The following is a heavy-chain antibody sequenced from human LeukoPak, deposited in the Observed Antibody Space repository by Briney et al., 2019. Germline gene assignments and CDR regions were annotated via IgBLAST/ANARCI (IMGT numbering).Heavy chain of an antibody. CDR1: GGSISGNH. Sequence: SETLSLTCTVSGGSISGNHWSWVRRPPGKGLEWIGYIYYSGSTNYNPSLKSRVTISVDTSKNQFSLKLRSVTAADTAVYYCARDQRTVGYYGMDVWGRGTTVTVSS. CDR3: ARDQRTVGYYGMDV. D-gene: IGHD1-26*01. J-gene: IGHJ6*02. CDR2: IYYSGST. V-gene: IGHV4-59*01.